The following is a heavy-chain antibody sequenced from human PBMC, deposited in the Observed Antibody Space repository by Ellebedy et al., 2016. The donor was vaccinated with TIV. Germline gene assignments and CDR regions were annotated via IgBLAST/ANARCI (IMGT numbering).Heavy chain of an antibody. CDR1: GGSISSSNW. CDR3: ARDWSGSYSYFDY. CDR2: IYHSGST. D-gene: IGHD1-26*01. Sequence: MPSETLSLTCAVSGGSISSSNWWSWVRQPPGKGLEWIGEIYHSGSTNYNPSLKSRVTISADKSKNQFSLKLSSVTAADTAVYYCARDWSGSYSYFDYWGQGTLVTVSS. J-gene: IGHJ4*02. V-gene: IGHV4-4*02.